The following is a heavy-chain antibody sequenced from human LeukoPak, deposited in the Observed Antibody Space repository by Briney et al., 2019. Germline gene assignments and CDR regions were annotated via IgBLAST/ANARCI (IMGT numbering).Heavy chain of an antibody. Sequence: SETLSLTCAVYGGSFSGYYWSWIRQPPGKGLEWIGEINHSGSTNYNASLKSRVTISVDTSKNQFSLKLSSVTAADTAVYYCARTKYDFWSGYQYYFDYWGQGNLVTVSS. CDR2: INHSGST. J-gene: IGHJ4*02. V-gene: IGHV4-34*01. CDR3: ARTKYDFWSGYQYYFDY. D-gene: IGHD3-3*01. CDR1: GGSFSGYY.